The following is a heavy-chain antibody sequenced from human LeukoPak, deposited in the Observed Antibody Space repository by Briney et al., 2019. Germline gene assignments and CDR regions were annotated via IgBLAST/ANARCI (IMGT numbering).Heavy chain of an antibody. CDR2: LIHSSNYK. D-gene: IGHD2-2*01. CDR1: GFPLSSYS. Sequence: GGSLRHSCAASGFPLSSYSMNGVRQAPGKGREWVSSLIHSSNYKHYPDSVKGRFTISRENAKNSLYLQMDSLRAEDTAVYYCARNRYGSSTSCPNCFDLWGQGTLVTVSS. V-gene: IGHV3-21*01. J-gene: IGHJ5*02. CDR3: ARNRYGSSTSCPNCFDL.